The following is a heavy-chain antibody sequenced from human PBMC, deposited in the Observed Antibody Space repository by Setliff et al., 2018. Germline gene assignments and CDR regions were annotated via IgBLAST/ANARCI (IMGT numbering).Heavy chain of an antibody. CDR1: GYGFTGYF. CDR3: ARVPRLEWLLPTFDS. J-gene: IGHJ4*02. CDR2: MNIDNGKT. V-gene: IGHV1-3*04. Sequence: EASVKVSCKASGYGFTGYFIHWVRQAPGQELGWMGRMNIDNGKTEYSQEFQGRVTFTRDTFAETAYMELRSLRSDDTAVYYCARVPRLEWLLPTFDSWGQGTLVTVS. D-gene: IGHD3-3*01.